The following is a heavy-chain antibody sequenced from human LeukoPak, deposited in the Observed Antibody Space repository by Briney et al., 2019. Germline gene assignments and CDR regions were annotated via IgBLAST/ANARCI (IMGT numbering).Heavy chain of an antibody. CDR2: INPENGDT. V-gene: IGHV1-2*02. CDR1: AYTFTGYY. J-gene: IGHJ3*02. Sequence: ASVKVSCKASAYTFTGYYIYWMRQAPGQGLEWMGWINPENGDTMYAQKFQGTATMTRDTSIKTAYMELNSLTSDDTAVYYCARLYCSSTSCRGAFDIWGQGTMVTVSS. D-gene: IGHD2-2*01. CDR3: ARLYCSSTSCRGAFDI.